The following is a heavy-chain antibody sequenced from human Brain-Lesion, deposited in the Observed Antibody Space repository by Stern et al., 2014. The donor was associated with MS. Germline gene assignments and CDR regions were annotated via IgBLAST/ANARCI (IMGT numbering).Heavy chain of an antibody. D-gene: IGHD6-13*01. J-gene: IGHJ4*02. CDR1: GGSISSSNW. CDR2: SDHSGST. V-gene: IGHV4-4*02. Sequence: QVQLQESGPGLVKPSGTLSLTCAVSGGSISSSNWWSWVRQSPGKGLEWIGESDHSGSTIYNPSLKSRVTVSVDKSTTRFSLNPRSVTAADTAVYFCARFPASRPHVFDSWGQGTLVTVSS. CDR3: ARFPASRPHVFDS.